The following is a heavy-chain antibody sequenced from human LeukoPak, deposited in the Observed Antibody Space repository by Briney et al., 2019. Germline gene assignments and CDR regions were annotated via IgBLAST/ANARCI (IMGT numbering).Heavy chain of an antibody. CDR2: INTGGGTT. Sequence: GASVKVSCKASGYTVTSYHMHWVRRAPGQGLEWMGVINTGGGTTSYAQKFQGRVTMARDMSTNTVYMELSNLRSEDTAVYKCARGGTPGDYPLDYWGQGTLVTVSS. J-gene: IGHJ4*02. V-gene: IGHV1-46*01. CDR1: GYTVTSYH. D-gene: IGHD4-17*01. CDR3: ARGGTPGDYPLDY.